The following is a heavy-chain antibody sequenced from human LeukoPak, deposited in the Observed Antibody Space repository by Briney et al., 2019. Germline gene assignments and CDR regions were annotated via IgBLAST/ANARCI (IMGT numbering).Heavy chain of an antibody. J-gene: IGHJ4*02. V-gene: IGHV3-NL1*01. CDR3: AKWFGESLSETIFDY. D-gene: IGHD3-10*01. Sequence: PGGSLRLSCAASGSTFSTYGMHWVRQAPGKGLEWVSVIYSSGSTYYADSVKGRFTISRDNSKNTLYLQMNSLRAEDTAVYYCAKWFGESLSETIFDYWGQGTLVTVSS. CDR2: IYSSGST. CDR1: GSTFSTYG.